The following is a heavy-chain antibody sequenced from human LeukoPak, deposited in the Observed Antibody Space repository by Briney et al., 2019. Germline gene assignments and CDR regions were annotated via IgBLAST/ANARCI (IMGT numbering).Heavy chain of an antibody. D-gene: IGHD3-9*01. CDR2: IAYDGSRK. Sequence: GKSLRLSCAGSVFTFSCYGMHWVRQAPGKGLEWVTGIAYDGSRKHYADSVKGRFTISRDNSRNTMDLQMNSLRVEDKAIYHCTRYASSGFYPWGQGTLVIVSS. J-gene: IGHJ5*02. CDR1: VFTFSCYG. V-gene: IGHV3-30*03. CDR3: TRYASSGFYP.